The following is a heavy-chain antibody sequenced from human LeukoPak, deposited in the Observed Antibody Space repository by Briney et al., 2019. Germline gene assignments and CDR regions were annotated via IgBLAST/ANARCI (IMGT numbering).Heavy chain of an antibody. V-gene: IGHV3-33*01. Sequence: RSGGSLRLSCAASGFTFSSYGMHWVRQAPGKGLEWVAVIWYDGRNKFYADSLKGRFTISRDNSKNTLYLQMNSLRAEDTAVYYCARVNRGDAFDIWGQGTLVTVSS. CDR3: ARVNRGDAFDI. CDR2: IWYDGRNK. D-gene: IGHD3-16*02. J-gene: IGHJ3*02. CDR1: GFTFSSYG.